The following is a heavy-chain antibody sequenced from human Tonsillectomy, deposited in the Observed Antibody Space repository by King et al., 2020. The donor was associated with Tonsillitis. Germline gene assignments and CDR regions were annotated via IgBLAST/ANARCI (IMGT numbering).Heavy chain of an antibody. J-gene: IGHJ4*02. CDR1: GFTFSSYA. CDR3: ATDSLGSNFDY. D-gene: IGHD1-26*01. CDR2: IHDNGGST. V-gene: IGHV3-23*04. Sequence: VQLVESGGGLVQPGGSLRLSCAASGFTFSSYAVSWVRQAPGKGLEWVSTIHDNGGSTHYADSVKGRFTISRDNSKNTLYLQMNSLEAEDTAVYYCATDSLGSNFDYWGQGTLVTVSS.